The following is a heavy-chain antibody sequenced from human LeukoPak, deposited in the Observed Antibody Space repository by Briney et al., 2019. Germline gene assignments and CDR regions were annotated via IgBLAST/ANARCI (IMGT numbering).Heavy chain of an antibody. D-gene: IGHD1-26*01. CDR2: IYYSGST. CDR1: GGSISSYY. Sequence: PSETLSLTCTVSGGSISSYYWSWIRQPPGKGLEWIGYIYYSGSTYYNPSLKSRVSISVDTSKNLFSLSLSSVTAADTAIYYCARHAVYSGGYSFWFDPWGLGTLVTVSS. V-gene: IGHV4-59*08. CDR3: ARHAVYSGGYSFWFDP. J-gene: IGHJ5*02.